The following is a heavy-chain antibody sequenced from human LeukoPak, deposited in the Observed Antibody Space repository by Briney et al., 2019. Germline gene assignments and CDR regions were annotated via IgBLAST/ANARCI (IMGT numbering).Heavy chain of an antibody. CDR3: ASTRYYYYMDV. CDR2: INTDGSST. D-gene: IGHD3-3*01. V-gene: IGHV3-74*01. Sequence: GGSLRLSCAASGFTFSSYWMHWVRQAPGKGLVWVSRINTDGSSTSYADSVKGRFTISRDNAENTLYLQMNSLRAEDTAVYYCASTRYYYYMDVWGKGTTVTVSS. J-gene: IGHJ6*03. CDR1: GFTFSSYW.